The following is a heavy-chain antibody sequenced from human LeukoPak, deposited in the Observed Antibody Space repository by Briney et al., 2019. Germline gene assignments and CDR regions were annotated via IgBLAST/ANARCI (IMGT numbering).Heavy chain of an antibody. CDR1: GFPFSTSW. Sequence: GGSLRLSCAASGFPFSTSWLHWVRQAPGKGPVWVSRISGDGGSTEYADSVKGRFAISRDNAKNTLYLQMNSLRAEDTAVYYCAARFRDGLDIWGQGTMVTVSS. V-gene: IGHV3-74*01. CDR3: AARFRDGLDI. J-gene: IGHJ3*02. CDR2: ISGDGGST.